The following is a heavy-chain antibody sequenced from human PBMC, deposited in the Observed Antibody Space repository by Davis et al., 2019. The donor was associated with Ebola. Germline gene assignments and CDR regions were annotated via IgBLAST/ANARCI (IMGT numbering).Heavy chain of an antibody. Sequence: GESLKISCKASGYTFTNYYIAWVRQMPGKGLEWMGIIYPDDSDTRYSPSFQGQVTISADKSISTAYLQWSSLKASDTAMFYCARGTSLARNFDYWGQGTLVTVSS. J-gene: IGHJ4*02. CDR1: GYTFTNYY. D-gene: IGHD1-14*01. CDR2: IYPDDSDT. V-gene: IGHV5-51*01. CDR3: ARGTSLARNFDY.